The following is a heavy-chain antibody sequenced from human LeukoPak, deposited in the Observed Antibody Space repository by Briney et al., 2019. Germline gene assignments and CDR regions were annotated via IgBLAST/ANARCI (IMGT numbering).Heavy chain of an antibody. J-gene: IGHJ4*02. D-gene: IGHD2-2*02. CDR1: GGSISSYY. CDR3: AYCSSTSCYKGGIDY. V-gene: IGHV4-59*01. CDR2: IYYSGSN. Sequence: SETLSLTCTVSGGSISSYYWSWIRQPPGKGLEWIGYIYYSGSNNYNPSLKSRVTISVDTSKNQFSLKLSSVTAADTAVYYCAYCSSTSCYKGGIDYWGQGTLVTVSS.